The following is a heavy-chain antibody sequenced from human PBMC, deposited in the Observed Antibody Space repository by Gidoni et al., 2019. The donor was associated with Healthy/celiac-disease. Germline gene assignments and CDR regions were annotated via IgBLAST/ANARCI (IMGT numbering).Heavy chain of an antibody. CDR2: IYTRGST. CDR1: GGSISSGSYH. V-gene: IGHV4-61*02. J-gene: IGHJ4*02. D-gene: IGHD6-13*01. CDR3: ARDKGSSWLYYFDY. Sequence: QVQLQESGPGLVTPSQTLSLTCTVSGGSISSGSYHWSWIRQPAGKGLEWNGRIYTRGSTNYNPSLKSRVTISVDTSKNQFSLKLSSVTAADTAVYYCARDKGSSWLYYFDYWGQGTLVTVSS.